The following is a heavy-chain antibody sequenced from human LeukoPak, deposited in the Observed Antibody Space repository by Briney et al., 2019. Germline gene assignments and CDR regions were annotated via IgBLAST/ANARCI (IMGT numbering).Heavy chain of an antibody. J-gene: IGHJ6*04. Sequence: GGSLRLSCAASGFTFSSYEMNWVRQAPGKGLEWVSYISSSGSTIYYADSVRGRFTISRDNAKNSLYLQVNSLRAEDTAVYYCAELGITMIGGVWGKGTTVTISS. CDR3: AELGITMIGGV. CDR2: ISSSGSTI. D-gene: IGHD3-10*02. V-gene: IGHV3-48*03. CDR1: GFTFSSYE.